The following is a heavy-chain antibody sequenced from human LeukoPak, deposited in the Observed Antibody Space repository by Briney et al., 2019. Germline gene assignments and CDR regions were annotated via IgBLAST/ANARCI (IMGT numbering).Heavy chain of an antibody. V-gene: IGHV4-34*01. CDR3: ARSRPDPHYYDSSGYYGPWVAYVMDV. J-gene: IGHJ6*02. CDR1: GGSFSGYY. CDR2: INHSGST. D-gene: IGHD3-22*01. Sequence: SETLSLTCAVYGGSFSGYYWSWIRQPPGKGLEWIGEINHSGSTNYNPSLKSRVTISVDTSKNQFSLKLSSVTAADTAVYYCARSRPDPHYYDSSGYYGPWVAYVMDVWGQGTTVTVSS.